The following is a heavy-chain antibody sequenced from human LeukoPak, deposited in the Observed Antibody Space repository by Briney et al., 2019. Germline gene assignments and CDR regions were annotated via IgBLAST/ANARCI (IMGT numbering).Heavy chain of an antibody. CDR1: GFTFTTYW. Sequence: PGGSLRLSCAASGFTFTTYWMSWVRQAPGKGLEWVANIKQDGTEKYYVDSVKGRFTISRDNAKNSLYLQMNSLRAEDTAVYYCARMVVTSLPNWFDPWGQGTLVTVSS. CDR2: IKQDGTEK. J-gene: IGHJ5*02. D-gene: IGHD2-21*02. CDR3: ARMVVTSLPNWFDP. V-gene: IGHV3-7*03.